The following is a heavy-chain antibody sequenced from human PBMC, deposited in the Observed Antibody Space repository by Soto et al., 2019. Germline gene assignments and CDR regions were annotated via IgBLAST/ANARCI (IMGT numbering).Heavy chain of an antibody. CDR3: ASGLRFLEWLSGMDV. J-gene: IGHJ6*02. V-gene: IGHV1-2*02. CDR2: IDPNSGGT. CDR1: GYTFTGYY. Sequence: ASVKVSCKASGYTFTGYYMHWVRQAPGQGLEWMGWIDPNSGGTNYAQKFQGRVTMTRDTSISTAYMELSRLRSDDTAVYYCASGLRFLEWLSGMDVWGQGTRVTVSS. D-gene: IGHD3-3*01.